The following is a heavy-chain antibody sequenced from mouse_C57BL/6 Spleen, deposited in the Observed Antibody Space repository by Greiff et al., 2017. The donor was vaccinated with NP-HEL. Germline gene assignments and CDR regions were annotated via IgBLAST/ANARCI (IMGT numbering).Heavy chain of an antibody. D-gene: IGHD1-1*02. CDR3: ARSGELGGIFAY. V-gene: IGHV1-76*01. CDR2: IYPGSGNT. J-gene: IGHJ3*01. CDR1: GYTFTDYY. Sequence: VQLQESGAELVRPGASVKLSCKASGYTFTDYYINWVKQRPGQGLEWIARIYPGSGNTYYNEKFKGKATLTAEKSSSTAYMQLSSLTAEDSAVYYCARSGELGGIFAYWGKGTLVTVSA.